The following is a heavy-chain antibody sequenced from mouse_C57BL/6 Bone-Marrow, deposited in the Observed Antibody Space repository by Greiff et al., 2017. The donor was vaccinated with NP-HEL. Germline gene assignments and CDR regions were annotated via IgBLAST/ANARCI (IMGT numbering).Heavy chain of an antibody. J-gene: IGHJ4*01. CDR3: ARSNSNYEGLYAMDY. CDR1: GYTFTSYW. CDR2: IDPSDSYT. D-gene: IGHD2-5*01. Sequence: QVQLQQPGAELVMPGASVKLSCKASGYTFTSYWMHWVKQRPGQGLEWIGEIDPSDSYTNYNQKFKGKSTLTVDKSSSTAYMQLSSLTSEDSAVYYCARSNSNYEGLYAMDYWGQGTSVTVSS. V-gene: IGHV1-69*01.